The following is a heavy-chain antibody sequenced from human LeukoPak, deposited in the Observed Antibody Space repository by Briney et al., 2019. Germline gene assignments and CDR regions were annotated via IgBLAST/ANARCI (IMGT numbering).Heavy chain of an antibody. J-gene: IGHJ4*02. Sequence: GGSLRLSCAASGFTFSSYAMSWVRQAPGKGLEWVSAISGSGGSTYYADSVKGRLTISRDNSKNTLYLQMNSLRAEDTAVYYCAKDLRIVGATRAFDYWGQGTLVTVSS. D-gene: IGHD1-26*01. CDR3: AKDLRIVGATRAFDY. V-gene: IGHV3-23*01. CDR1: GFTFSSYA. CDR2: ISGSGGST.